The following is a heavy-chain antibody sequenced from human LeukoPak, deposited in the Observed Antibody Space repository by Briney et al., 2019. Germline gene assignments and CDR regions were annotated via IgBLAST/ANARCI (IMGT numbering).Heavy chain of an antibody. CDR3: VLGHYGGLFDN. CDR2: ISYDGNNK. V-gene: IGHV3-30-3*01. CDR1: GFTFTRYD. J-gene: IGHJ4*02. D-gene: IGHD4-17*01. Sequence: GVSLRLSCAASGFTFTRYDMHWVRQAPGKGLEWVAVISYDGNNKDYGNSVKGRFTIARDNSKNTLYLQMNSLRVEDTAVYYCVLGHYGGLFDNWGQGALVTVSS.